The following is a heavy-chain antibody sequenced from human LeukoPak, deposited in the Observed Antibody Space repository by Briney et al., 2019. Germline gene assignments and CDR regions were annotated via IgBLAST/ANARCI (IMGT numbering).Heavy chain of an antibody. CDR1: GYTFISYA. D-gene: IGHD3-16*02. V-gene: IGHV1-18*01. J-gene: IGHJ4*02. CDR3: ARTSFDFLWGTYRPAYFDY. CDR2: ISTYNGDT. Sequence: GASVKVSCKASGYTFISYAISWVRQAPGQELEWMGWISTYNGDTDYAQKFQGRVTMTTDTYTSTAYMELRSLRSDDTAVYYCARTSFDFLWGTYRPAYFDYWGQGTLVIVSS.